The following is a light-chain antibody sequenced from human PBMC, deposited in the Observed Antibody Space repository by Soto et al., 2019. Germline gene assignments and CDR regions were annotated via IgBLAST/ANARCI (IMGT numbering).Light chain of an antibody. J-gene: IGKJ1*01. V-gene: IGKV1-5*03. CDR1: QSISSW. CDR2: KAS. Sequence: DIQMTQSPSTLSASVGDRVTITCRASQSISSWLAWYQQKPGTAPKLLIYKASTLQRGVPSRFSGSGSGTEFTLTISSLQPDDFANYYCQQYSDNWTFGQGTKVEIK. CDR3: QQYSDNWT.